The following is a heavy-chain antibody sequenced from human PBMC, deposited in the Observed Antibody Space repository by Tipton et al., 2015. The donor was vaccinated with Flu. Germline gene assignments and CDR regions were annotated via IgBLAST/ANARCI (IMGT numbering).Heavy chain of an antibody. J-gene: IGHJ3*01. CDR2: IIWNSRNI. Sequence: SLRLSCAASGFTFSSYEMNWVRQAPGKGLEWVSGIIWNSRNIGYADSVKGRFTISRNNAKNSLYLQMNSLRADDTALYYCAKLQGDAFDFWGHGTMVTVSS. CDR3: AKLQGDAFDF. V-gene: IGHV3-9*01. CDR1: GFTFSSYE.